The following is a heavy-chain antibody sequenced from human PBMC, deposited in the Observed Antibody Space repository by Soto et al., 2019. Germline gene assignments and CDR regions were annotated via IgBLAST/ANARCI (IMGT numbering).Heavy chain of an antibody. CDR3: ASGRADATVGGF. J-gene: IGHJ4*02. Sequence: SVKVSCKASCYTFTSCGISLLRQAPGQCLEWMGWMNPNSGDTNYAQKFQGRVTVTSDTSVSTVYLGLTVTSGDSAVYYCASGRADATVGGFWGQGTRVTVSS. CDR1: CYTFTSCG. D-gene: IGHD2-15*01. V-gene: IGHV1-2*02. CDR2: MNPNSGDT.